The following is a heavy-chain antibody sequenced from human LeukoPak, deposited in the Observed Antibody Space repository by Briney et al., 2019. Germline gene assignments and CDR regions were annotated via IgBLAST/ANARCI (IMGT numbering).Heavy chain of an antibody. CDR3: ARDRRSGWYFDF. CDR1: GFISRTYW. J-gene: IGHJ4*02. CDR2: IKQDGSEQ. Sequence: GGSLRLSCAASGFISRTYWMSWVRQAPGKGLEWVANIKQDGSEQYFVDSVKGRFTISRDNGKNSLYLQMNSLRAEDTAVYYCARDRRSGWYFDFWGQGTLVTVSS. D-gene: IGHD6-19*01. V-gene: IGHV3-7*05.